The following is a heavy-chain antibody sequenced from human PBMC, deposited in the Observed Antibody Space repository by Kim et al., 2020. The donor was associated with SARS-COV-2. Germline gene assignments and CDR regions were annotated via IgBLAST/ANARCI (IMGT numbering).Heavy chain of an antibody. D-gene: IGHD1-1*01. V-gene: IGHV3-73*01. CDR1: GFTFSGSA. CDR2: IKSKPNSYAT. J-gene: IGHJ3*02. CDR3: TRGPGTALAFWDAFD. Sequence: GGSLRLSCAASGFTFSGSAMHWVRQASGKGLEWVCRIKSKPNSYATASAAPVKGRFTIARYGSKNSSYLQMNNLKTADTADYSSTRGPGTALAFWDAFD.